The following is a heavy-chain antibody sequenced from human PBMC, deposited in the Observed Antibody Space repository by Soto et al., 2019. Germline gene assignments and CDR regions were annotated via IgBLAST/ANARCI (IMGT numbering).Heavy chain of an antibody. J-gene: IGHJ6*02. CDR1: GYSFTKYG. D-gene: IGHD2-2*01. V-gene: IGHV1-3*01. CDR3: ARTDCSSTSCYNYYYYGMDV. CDR2: INPGNGDT. Sequence: ASVKVSCKTSGYSFTKYGLHWVRQAPGQRLEWMGWINPGNGDTKYSQKFQGRVTITRDTSATTAYMELSSLRSEDSAVFYCARTDCSSTSCYNYYYYGMDVWGQGTTVTVSS.